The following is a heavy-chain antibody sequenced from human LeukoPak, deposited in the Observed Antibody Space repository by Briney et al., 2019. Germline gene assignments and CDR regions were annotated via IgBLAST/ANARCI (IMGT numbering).Heavy chain of an antibody. CDR1: GGSISSGGYY. CDR2: IYYSGST. V-gene: IGHV4-31*03. Sequence: SQTLSLTCTVSGGSISSGGYYWSWISQHPGKGLEWIGYIYYSGSTYYNPSLKSRVTISVDTSKNQFSLQLSSVTAADTAVYYCARSTTVTTYFDYWGQGTLVTVSS. CDR3: ARSTTVTTYFDY. D-gene: IGHD4-11*01. J-gene: IGHJ4*02.